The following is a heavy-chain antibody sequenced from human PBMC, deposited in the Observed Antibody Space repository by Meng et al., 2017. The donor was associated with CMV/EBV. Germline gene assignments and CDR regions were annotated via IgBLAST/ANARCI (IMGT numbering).Heavy chain of an antibody. D-gene: IGHD6-6*01. J-gene: IGHJ5*01. Sequence: ASVKVSCKASGYTFTGYYMHWVRQAPGQGLEWMGWINPNSGSTNYAQKFQGRVTMTRDTSISTAYMELSRLRSDDTAVYYCARDRSSSDSYNWFDPWGQGTLVTVSS. CDR3: ARDRSSSDSYNWFDP. CDR1: GYTFTGYY. V-gene: IGHV1-2*02. CDR2: INPNSGST.